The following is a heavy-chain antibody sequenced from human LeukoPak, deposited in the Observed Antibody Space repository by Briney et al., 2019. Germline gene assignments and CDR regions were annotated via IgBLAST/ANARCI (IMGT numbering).Heavy chain of an antibody. Sequence: GGSLRLSCAASGFTFSSYAMHWVRQAPGKGLEWVAVISYDGSNKYYADSVKGRFTISRDNSKNTLYLQMNSLRAEDTAAYYCARVGGDGYTIIRLGAFDIWGQGTMVTVSS. CDR2: ISYDGSNK. CDR3: ARVGGDGYTIIRLGAFDI. J-gene: IGHJ3*02. D-gene: IGHD5-24*01. CDR1: GFTFSSYA. V-gene: IGHV3-30*04.